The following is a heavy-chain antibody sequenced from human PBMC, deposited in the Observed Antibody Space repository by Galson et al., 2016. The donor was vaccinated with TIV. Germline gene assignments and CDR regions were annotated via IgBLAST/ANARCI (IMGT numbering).Heavy chain of an antibody. CDR2: VYLGDSVT. Sequence: QSGAEVKKPGESLMISCKHSGYGFVDYWIVWVRQRPGKGLEWMGIVYLGDSVTRYSPSFQGQVAISADKSSNTAYLQWSSLQASDTAMYYCGVKRDYGVAFDIWGQGTMVTVSS. J-gene: IGHJ3*02. V-gene: IGHV5-51*01. CDR1: GYGFVDYW. D-gene: IGHD4-17*01. CDR3: GVKRDYGVAFDI.